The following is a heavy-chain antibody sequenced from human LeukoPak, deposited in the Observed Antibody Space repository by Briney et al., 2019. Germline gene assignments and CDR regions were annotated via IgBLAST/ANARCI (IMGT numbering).Heavy chain of an antibody. CDR2: IDYTTTYI. Sequence: KPGESLRLSCAASGFTFTSYSMKWVRQAPGKGLEWVSSIDYTTTYIYYADSVKGRFTISRDNAKNSLYLQMNCLRAEDTAVYYCAIDPGAARPIDYWGEGTLVTVSS. CDR1: GFTFTSYS. J-gene: IGHJ4*02. CDR3: AIDPGAARPIDY. V-gene: IGHV3-21*01. D-gene: IGHD6-6*01.